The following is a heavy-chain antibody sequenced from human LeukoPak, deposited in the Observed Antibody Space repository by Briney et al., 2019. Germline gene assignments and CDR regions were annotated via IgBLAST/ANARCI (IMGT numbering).Heavy chain of an antibody. Sequence: ASVKVSCKASGYTFTGYYMHWVRQAPGQGLEWMGRINPNSGGTNYAQRFQGRVTMTRDTSISTAYMELSRLRSDDTAVYYCAIGGLRLGDWFDPWGQGTLVTVSS. CDR2: INPNSGGT. D-gene: IGHD5-12*01. V-gene: IGHV1-2*06. CDR1: GYTFTGYY. J-gene: IGHJ5*02. CDR3: AIGGLRLGDWFDP.